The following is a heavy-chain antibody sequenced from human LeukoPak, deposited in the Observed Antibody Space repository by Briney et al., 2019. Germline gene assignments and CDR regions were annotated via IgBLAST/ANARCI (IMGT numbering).Heavy chain of an antibody. Sequence: PSETLSLTCAVSGGSISSSNWWSWVRPPPGKGLEWIGEIYHSGSTNYNPSLKSRVTISVDKSKNQFSLKLSSVTAADTAVYYCARAVYSSSWYYFDYWGQGTLVTVSS. D-gene: IGHD6-13*01. CDR3: ARAVYSSSWYYFDY. CDR1: GGSISSSNW. V-gene: IGHV4-4*02. J-gene: IGHJ4*02. CDR2: IYHSGST.